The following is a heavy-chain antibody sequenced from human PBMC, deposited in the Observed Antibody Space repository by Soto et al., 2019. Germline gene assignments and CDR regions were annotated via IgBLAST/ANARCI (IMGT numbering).Heavy chain of an antibody. V-gene: IGHV4-39*07. Sequence: PSETLSLTCTASGDTISDTSYYWGWIRQPPGKGLEWVGSIYYSGTTNDNPSLKSRVTMSVDTSKNQFSLKLSSVTAADTAVYYCASGGYCSGGSCSRYYYYGMDVWGQGTTVTVSS. D-gene: IGHD2-15*01. J-gene: IGHJ6*02. CDR3: ASGGYCSGGSCSRYYYYGMDV. CDR1: GDTISDTSYY. CDR2: IYYSGTT.